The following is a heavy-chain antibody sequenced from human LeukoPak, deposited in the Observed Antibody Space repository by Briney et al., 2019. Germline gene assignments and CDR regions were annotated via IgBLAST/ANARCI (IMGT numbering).Heavy chain of an antibody. CDR2: IRYDGSNK. CDR3: AKDNMGKPTVVTPPGYFDY. V-gene: IGHV3-30*02. CDR1: GFTFSSYE. J-gene: IGHJ4*02. D-gene: IGHD4-23*01. Sequence: GGSLRLSCAASGFTFSSYEMNWVRQAPGKGLEWVAFIRYDGSNKYYADSVKGRFTISRDNSKNALYLQMNSLRAEDTAVYYCAKDNMGKPTVVTPPGYFDYWGQGTLVTVSS.